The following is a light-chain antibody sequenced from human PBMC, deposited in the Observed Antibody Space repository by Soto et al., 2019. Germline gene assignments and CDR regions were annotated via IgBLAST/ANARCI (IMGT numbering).Light chain of an antibody. CDR2: GAS. Sequence: EIVLTQSAGTLSLSAGERATLSWGASQSVSNNYLAWYQQKHGQAPRLVIYGASNRATGIPDRFSGSGSGTDFNLTISRLEPEDFAVYYCQQRSNWPPVFGGGTKVDIK. CDR3: QQRSNWPPV. V-gene: IGKV3D-20*02. J-gene: IGKJ4*01. CDR1: QSVSNNY.